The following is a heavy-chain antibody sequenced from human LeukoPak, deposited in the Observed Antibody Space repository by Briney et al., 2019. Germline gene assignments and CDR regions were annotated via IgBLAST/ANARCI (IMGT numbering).Heavy chain of an antibody. CDR3: VVTSVTPTRYYYGMDV. CDR2: MNPNSGNT. D-gene: IGHD4-17*01. CDR1: GYTFTSYD. J-gene: IGHJ6*02. V-gene: IGHV1-8*01. Sequence: GASVKVSCKASGYTFTSYDINWVRQATGQGLEWMGSMNPNSGNTGYAQKFQGRVTMTRNTSISTAYMELSSLRSEDTAVYYCVVTSVTPTRYYYGMDVWGQGTTVTVSS.